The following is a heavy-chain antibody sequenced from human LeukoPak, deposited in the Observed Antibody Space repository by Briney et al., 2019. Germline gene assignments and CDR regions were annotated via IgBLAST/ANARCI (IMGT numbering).Heavy chain of an antibody. D-gene: IGHD5-18*01. CDR2: ISSSSSTI. V-gene: IGHV3-48*01. CDR1: GFTFSSYR. Sequence: GGSLRLSCAASGFTFSSYRMNWVRQAPGKGLEWVSYISSSSSTIYYADSVKGRFTISRDNSKNTLYLQMNSLRAEDTAVYYCAKGGYSYAYSSGGFDYWGQGTLVTVSS. J-gene: IGHJ4*02. CDR3: AKGGYSYAYSSGGFDY.